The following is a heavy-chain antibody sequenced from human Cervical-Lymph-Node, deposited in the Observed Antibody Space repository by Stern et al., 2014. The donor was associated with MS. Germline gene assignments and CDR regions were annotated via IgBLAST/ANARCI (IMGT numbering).Heavy chain of an antibody. CDR3: ARDYEDTSMLFDH. Sequence: MQLVESGGAVVQPGRSLRLSCAASGFTFSSYGMHWVLQAPGKGLEWVTVISYDGNHKYYAASVKGRFTISRDNSKNMLHLQMNSVTPDDTAIYYCARDYEDTSMLFDHWGQGTLVTVSS. V-gene: IGHV3-30*03. D-gene: IGHD2-8*01. J-gene: IGHJ4*02. CDR2: ISYDGNHK. CDR1: GFTFSSYG.